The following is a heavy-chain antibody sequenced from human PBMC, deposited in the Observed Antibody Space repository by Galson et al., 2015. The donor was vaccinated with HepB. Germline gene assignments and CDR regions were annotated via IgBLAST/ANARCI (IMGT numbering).Heavy chain of an antibody. J-gene: IGHJ6*02. CDR2: ISSSGSTI. Sequence: SLRLSCAASGFTFSSYEMNWVRQAPGKGLEWVSYISSSGSTIYYADSVKGRFTISRDNAKNSLYLQMNSLRAEDTAVYYCARVPYSSSSANYYYYGMDVWGQGTTVTVSS. CDR3: ARVPYSSSSANYYYYGMDV. CDR1: GFTFSSYE. V-gene: IGHV3-48*03. D-gene: IGHD6-6*01.